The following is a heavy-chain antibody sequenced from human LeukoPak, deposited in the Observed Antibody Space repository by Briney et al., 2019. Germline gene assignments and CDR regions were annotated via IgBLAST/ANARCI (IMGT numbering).Heavy chain of an antibody. CDR3: AKVAQRGFDYSNSLEH. CDR2: IWSDATNE. Sequence: GTSLRLSYVASGLTTCQFGMQSVHQAPGKGLEWVAVIWSDATNEYYADSVKGRFTIPRDNFKNTVSLQMDSLRVEDTAVYYCAKVAQRGFDYSNSLEHWGQGSLVTVSS. J-gene: IGHJ4*02. V-gene: IGHV3-33*06. CDR1: GLTTCQFG. D-gene: IGHD4-11*01.